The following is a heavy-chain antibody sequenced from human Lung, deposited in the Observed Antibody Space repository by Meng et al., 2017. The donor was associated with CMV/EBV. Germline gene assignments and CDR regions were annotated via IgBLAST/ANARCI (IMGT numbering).Heavy chain of an antibody. Sequence: SETLSLTCTVSGASLSSSNYYWGWIRQPPGKGLEWIGSIYYSGITYHNSSLKSRVTISVDTSKNQFSLKLSSVTAADTAVYYCAGVGDIAEAALDRFDYWGQGTPVXVSS. J-gene: IGHJ4*02. CDR2: IYYSGIT. CDR1: GASLSSSNYY. CDR3: AGVGDIAEAALDRFDY. V-gene: IGHV4-39*02. D-gene: IGHD2-15*01.